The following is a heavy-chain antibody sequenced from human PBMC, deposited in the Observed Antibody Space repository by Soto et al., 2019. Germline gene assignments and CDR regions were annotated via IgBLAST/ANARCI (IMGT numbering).Heavy chain of an antibody. J-gene: IGHJ6*02. D-gene: IGHD3-3*01. CDR2: IVVGSGNT. CDR1: GFTFTSSA. V-gene: IGHV1-58*02. Sequence: SVKVSCKASGFTFTSSAMQWVRQARGQRLEWIGWIVVGSGNTNYAQKFQERVTITRDMSTSTAYMELSSLRSEDTAIYYCARDGWFSALRIPFGMDVWGQGTTVTVSS. CDR3: ARDGWFSALRIPFGMDV.